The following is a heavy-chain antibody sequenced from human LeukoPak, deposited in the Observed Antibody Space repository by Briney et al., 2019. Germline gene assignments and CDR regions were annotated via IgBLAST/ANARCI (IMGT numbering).Heavy chain of an antibody. CDR2: INHIGTT. Sequence: SETLSLTCNVSGGSFNGYYCTWIRQPPGKGLEWIAEINHIGTTNHNPSLKSRVTVSTDTSKKQFFLKLTSVTAADTALYYCARLVVTAPQYHYYMDVWGEGTTVTVSS. J-gene: IGHJ6*03. CDR1: GGSFNGYY. V-gene: IGHV4-34*01. D-gene: IGHD2-21*02. CDR3: ARLVVTAPQYHYYMDV.